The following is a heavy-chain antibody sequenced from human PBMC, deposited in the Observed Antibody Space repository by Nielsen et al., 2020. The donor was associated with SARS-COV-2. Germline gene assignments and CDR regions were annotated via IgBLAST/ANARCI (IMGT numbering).Heavy chain of an antibody. Sequence: WIRQPPGKGLEWVSSISSSSSYIYYADSVKGRFTISRDNAKNLLYLQMNSLRAEDTALYHCARDFSRISSLVVTNDAFDIWGQGTMVTVSS. V-gene: IGHV3-21*04. CDR3: ARDFSRISSLVVTNDAFDI. CDR2: ISSSSSYI. D-gene: IGHD2-2*01. J-gene: IGHJ3*02.